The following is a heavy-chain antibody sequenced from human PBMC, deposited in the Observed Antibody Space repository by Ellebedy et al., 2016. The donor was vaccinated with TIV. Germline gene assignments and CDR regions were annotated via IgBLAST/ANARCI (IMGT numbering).Heavy chain of an antibody. CDR3: ARHSHYLFYFNGMDV. D-gene: IGHD1-26*01. J-gene: IGHJ6*02. V-gene: IGHV5-51*01. Sequence: GESLKISCKGSGYTFTNHWIAWVRQMPGKGLEWMGIIDPGYSDARYNPSFEGQVTISADKSVTTAYLRLSSLKTSDTATSYCARHSHYLFYFNGMDVWGQGTTVTVSS. CDR1: GYTFTNHW. CDR2: IDPGYSDA.